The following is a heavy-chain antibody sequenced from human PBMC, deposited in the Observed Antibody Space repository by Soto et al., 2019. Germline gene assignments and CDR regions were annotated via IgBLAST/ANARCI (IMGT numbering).Heavy chain of an antibody. CDR1: GFSFKNAW. Sequence: EVELVESGGGLVKPGGYLTLSCAASGFSFKNAWMNWVRQAPGKGLEWVGRIKNKNDGGTIDYAAFVKGRFTISRDATENTLYLHMNDLKTEDSAVYFCTGLWFGEIYNYWGQGSLVTVSS. CDR3: TGLWFGEIYNY. V-gene: IGHV3-15*07. CDR2: IKNKNDGGTI. D-gene: IGHD3-10*01. J-gene: IGHJ4*01.